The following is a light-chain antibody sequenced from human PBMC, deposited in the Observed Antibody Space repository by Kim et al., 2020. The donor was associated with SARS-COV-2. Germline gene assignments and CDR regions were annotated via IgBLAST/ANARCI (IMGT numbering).Light chain of an antibody. CDR3: QSFDNSLTGLV. V-gene: IGLV1-40*01. J-gene: IGLJ2*01. CDR2: DST. Sequence: QLVLTQPPSVTGAPGQRVTLSCAGTPSNIGAGNGVHWYHHIPGTAPRLLISDSTNRPSGVPDRFSGSISGTSASLVISGLQVEDEADYYCQSFDNSLTGLVFGGGTKVTVL. CDR1: PSNIGAGNG.